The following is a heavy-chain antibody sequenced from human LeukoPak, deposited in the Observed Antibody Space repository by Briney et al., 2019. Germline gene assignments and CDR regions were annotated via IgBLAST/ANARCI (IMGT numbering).Heavy chain of an antibody. Sequence: ASVKVSCKASGYTFTSYGISWVRQAPGQGLEWMGWISAYNGNTNYVQKLQGRVTMTTDTSTSTAYMELRSLRSDDTAVYYCARDEAVEIEQTLFDPWGQGTLVTVSS. CDR1: GYTFTSYG. CDR2: ISAYNGNT. V-gene: IGHV1-18*01. J-gene: IGHJ5*02. CDR3: ARDEAVEIEQTLFDP. D-gene: IGHD5-24*01.